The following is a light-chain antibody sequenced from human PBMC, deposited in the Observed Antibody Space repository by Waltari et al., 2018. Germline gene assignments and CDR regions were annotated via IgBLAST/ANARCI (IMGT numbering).Light chain of an antibody. CDR1: GSAVGASDS. V-gene: IGLV2-14*03. Sequence: QSALTQPASVSGSPGQSITISCSGVGSAVGASDSVSWHQHHPGKAPQVIIYDCTNRPSGVSDRFSASKSANTASLTISRLQPEDEADYYCSSQTLDGLVLFGGGTRLTVL. J-gene: IGLJ2*01. CDR2: DCT. CDR3: SSQTLDGLVL.